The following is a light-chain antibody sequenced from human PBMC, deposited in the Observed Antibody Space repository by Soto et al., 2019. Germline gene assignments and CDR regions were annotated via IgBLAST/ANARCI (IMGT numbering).Light chain of an antibody. CDR2: GAS. CDR1: QSVRSN. J-gene: IGKJ1*01. CDR3: QQYGSSPWT. Sequence: EIVMTQSPATLSVSPGERVTLSCRASQSVRSNLAWYQQKPGQAPRLLVFGASSRATGIPDRFSGSGSGTDFTLTISRLEPEDFAVYYCQQYGSSPWTFGQGTKVDIK. V-gene: IGKV3-20*01.